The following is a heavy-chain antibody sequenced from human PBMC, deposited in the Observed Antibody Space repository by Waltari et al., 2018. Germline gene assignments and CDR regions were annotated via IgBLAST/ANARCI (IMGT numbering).Heavy chain of an antibody. J-gene: IGHJ3*02. Sequence: EEQLVESGGDLVQPGGSLRLSCAASGFTFSSYWMTWVRQAPGKGREWGANRRADGSQASSVDSGRGRFTSSRDNARKSLYLQMNSLRTEDTAVYYCARHGGSPRAEAIDIWGQGTLVTVSP. D-gene: IGHD1-26*01. CDR3: ARHGGSPRAEAIDI. V-gene: IGHV3-7*01. CDR2: RRADGSQA. CDR1: GFTFSSYW.